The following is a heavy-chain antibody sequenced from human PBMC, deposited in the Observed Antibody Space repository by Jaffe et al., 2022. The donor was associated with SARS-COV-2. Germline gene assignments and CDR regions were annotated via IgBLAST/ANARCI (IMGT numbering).Heavy chain of an antibody. J-gene: IGHJ5*02. V-gene: IGHV4-61*02. D-gene: IGHD3-3*01. CDR2: IYTSGST. CDR1: GGSISSGSYY. CDR3: AREINQYYDFWSGYWGWFDP. Sequence: QVQLQESGPGLVKPSQTLSLTCTVSGGSISSGSYYWSWIRQPAGKGLEWIGRIYTSGSTNYNPSLKSRVTISVDTSKNQFSLKLSSVTAADTAVYYCAREINQYYDFWSGYWGWFDPWGQGTLVTVSS.